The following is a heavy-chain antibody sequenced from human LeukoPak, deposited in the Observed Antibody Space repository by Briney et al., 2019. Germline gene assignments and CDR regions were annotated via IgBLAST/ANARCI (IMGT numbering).Heavy chain of an antibody. D-gene: IGHD3-22*01. CDR3: ARAPYDSSGYYNFDY. J-gene: IGHJ4*02. Sequence: SETLSLTCAVSGGSISSGGYSWSWIRQPPGKGLEWIGYIYHSGSTYYNPSLKSRVTISVDRSKNQFSLKLSSVTAADTAVYYCARAPYDSSGYYNFDYWGQGTLVTVSS. CDR1: GGSISSGGYS. CDR2: IYHSGST. V-gene: IGHV4-30-2*01.